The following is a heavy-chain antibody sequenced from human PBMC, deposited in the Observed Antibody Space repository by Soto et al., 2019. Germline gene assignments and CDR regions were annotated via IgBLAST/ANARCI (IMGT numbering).Heavy chain of an antibody. CDR1: GFTLRSHC. V-gene: IGHV3-21*01. CDR2: ISSSSSYI. J-gene: IGHJ6*02. Sequence: GSLKLLLATLGFTLRSHCIDLGRPASGKGLEGVSSISSSSSYIYYADSVKGRFTISRDNAKNSLYLQMNSLRAEDTAVYYCARDVGYGMDVWGQGTTVTVSS. D-gene: IGHD1-26*01. CDR3: ARDVGYGMDV.